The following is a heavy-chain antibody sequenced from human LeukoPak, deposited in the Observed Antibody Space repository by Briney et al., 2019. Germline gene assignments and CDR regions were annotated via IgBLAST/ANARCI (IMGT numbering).Heavy chain of an antibody. Sequence: GGSLRLSCAASGFTFSNYWMHWVRQAPGKGLVWVSRINSDGINTSYADSVKGRSTISRDNAKNTLNLQMNSLRAEDTAVYYCARDLGQYYDTSDNWFDPWGQGTLATVSS. CDR2: INSDGINT. CDR1: GFTFSNYW. J-gene: IGHJ5*02. CDR3: ARDLGQYYDTSDNWFDP. V-gene: IGHV3-74*01. D-gene: IGHD3-22*01.